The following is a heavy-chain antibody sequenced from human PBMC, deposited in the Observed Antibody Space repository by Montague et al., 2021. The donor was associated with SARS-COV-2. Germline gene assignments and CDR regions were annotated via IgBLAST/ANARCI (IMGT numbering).Heavy chain of an antibody. Sequence: SETRSLTCSVSGRSISGYFWSWIRQPAGRGLEWIGRIYPSGGIFDSGRTNYHPSLKSRVTVSIDTSRNQFSLSLNSVTAADTAVYFCARDSDFSSWHEAEDYFDYWGQGILVAVSS. D-gene: IGHD6-13*01. J-gene: IGHJ4*02. CDR3: ARDSDFSSWHEAEDYFDY. V-gene: IGHV4-4*07. CDR2: IYPSGGIFDSGRT. CDR1: GRSISGYF.